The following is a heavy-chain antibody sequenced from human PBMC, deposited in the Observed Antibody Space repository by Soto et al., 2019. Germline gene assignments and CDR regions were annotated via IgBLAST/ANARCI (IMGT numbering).Heavy chain of an antibody. D-gene: IGHD1-26*01. CDR2: ISNSGSGT. J-gene: IGHJ4*02. V-gene: IGHV3-23*01. CDR1: GFTFGRFG. Sequence: EVQMLESGGGLVQPGGSLRLSCVASGFTFGRFGMSWVRQAAGKGLEWVSGISNSGSGTYYADSVKGRFTISRDNAKNTLYLQMSSLRGEDTALYYCSSSSPTTDYCGQGTLVTVSS. CDR3: SSSSPTTDY.